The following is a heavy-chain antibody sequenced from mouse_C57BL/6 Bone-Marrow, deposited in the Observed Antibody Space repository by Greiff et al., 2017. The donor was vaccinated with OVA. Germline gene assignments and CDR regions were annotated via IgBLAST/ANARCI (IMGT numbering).Heavy chain of an antibody. D-gene: IGHD1-1*01. J-gene: IGHJ2*01. CDR3: ARWGTTVVATEYFDY. Sequence: VQLQQSGAELVMPGASVKLSCKASGYTFTSYWMHWVKQRPGQGLEWIGEIDPSDSYTNYNQKFKGKSTLTVDKSSSTAYMQLSSLTSEDSAVYYCARWGTTVVATEYFDYWGQGTTLTVSS. CDR1: GYTFTSYW. CDR2: IDPSDSYT. V-gene: IGHV1-69*01.